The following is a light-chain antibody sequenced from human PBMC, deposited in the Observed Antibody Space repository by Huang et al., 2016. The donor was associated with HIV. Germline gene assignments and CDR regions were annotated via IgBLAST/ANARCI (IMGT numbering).Light chain of an antibody. CDR1: QSVGSY. V-gene: IGKV3-11*01. J-gene: IGKJ2*01. CDR3: QQRRNWPPTYT. CDR2: DAS. Sequence: LFCRASQSVGSYMAWFQHKPGQAPRLLIYDASNRATDIPDRFSGSGSGTEFTLTINSLEPEDSAVYYCQQRRNWPPTYTFGEGTKLEI.